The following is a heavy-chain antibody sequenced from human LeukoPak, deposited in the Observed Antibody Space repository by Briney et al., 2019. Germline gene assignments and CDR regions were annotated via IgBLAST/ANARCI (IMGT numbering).Heavy chain of an antibody. CDR1: EFTFSSYS. Sequence: GGSLRLSCAASEFTFSSYSMNWVRQAPGKGLEWVSAISGSGGSTYYADSVKGRFTISRDNSKNTLYLQMNSLRAEDTAVYYCAKPTMIVVVGDAFDIWGQGTMVTVSS. CDR3: AKPTMIVVVGDAFDI. CDR2: ISGSGGST. D-gene: IGHD3-22*01. V-gene: IGHV3-23*01. J-gene: IGHJ3*02.